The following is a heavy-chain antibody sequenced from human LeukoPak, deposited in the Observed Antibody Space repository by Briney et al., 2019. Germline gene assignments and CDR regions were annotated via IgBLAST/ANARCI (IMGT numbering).Heavy chain of an antibody. D-gene: IGHD1-14*01. J-gene: IGHJ4*02. Sequence: PSESLCLSCAGSGXSISSYWLHWIRHVPGKGLVWVSRIYPDGSTTLYPYSVKGRFTTFRDNTNNTLFLQMNTLVADDTAAFYCARVNVLPHSHFNYGGQGTLVTVSS. CDR3: ARVNVLPHSHFNY. V-gene: IGHV3-74*01. CDR2: IYPDGSTT. CDR1: GXSISSYW.